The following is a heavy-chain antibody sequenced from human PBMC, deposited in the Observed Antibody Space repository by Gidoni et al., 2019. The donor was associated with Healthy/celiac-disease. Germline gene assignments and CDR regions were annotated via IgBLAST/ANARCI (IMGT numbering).Heavy chain of an antibody. CDR1: GGSISRGDYY. CDR2: IYYSGST. D-gene: IGHD4-17*01. Sequence: QVQLQESGPGLVTPSQTLSLTCTVSGGSISRGDYYWSWIRQPPGKGLEWIGYIYYSGSTYYNPSLKSRVTISVDTSKNQFSLKLSSVTAADTAVYYCARRASTVTYLFFDYWGQGTLVTVSS. CDR3: ARRASTVTYLFFDY. J-gene: IGHJ4*02. V-gene: IGHV4-30-4*01.